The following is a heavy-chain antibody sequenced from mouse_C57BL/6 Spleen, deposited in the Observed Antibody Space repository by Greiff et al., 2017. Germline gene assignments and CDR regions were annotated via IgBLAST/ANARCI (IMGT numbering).Heavy chain of an antibody. V-gene: IGHV1-5*01. CDR3: TRGDGRWYFDV. Sequence: VQLQQSGTVLARPGASVKMSCKTSGYTFTSYWMHWVKQRPGQGLEWIGAIYPGNSDTSYNQKFKGKAKLTAVTSASTAYMELSSLTNEDSAVYYCTRGDGRWYFDVWGTGTTVTVSS. J-gene: IGHJ1*03. CDR2: IYPGNSDT. CDR1: GYTFTSYW. D-gene: IGHD3-1*01.